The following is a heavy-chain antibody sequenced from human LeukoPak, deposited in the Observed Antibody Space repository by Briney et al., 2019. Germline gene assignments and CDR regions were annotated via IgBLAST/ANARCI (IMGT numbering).Heavy chain of an antibody. CDR2: IYYSGST. Sequence: SETLSLTCTVSGGSISSYYWSWIRQPPGKGLEWIGYIYYSGSTNYNPSPKSRVTISVDTSKNQFSLKLSSVTAADTAVYYCARAIGYDFWTLYYFDYWGQGTLVTVSS. J-gene: IGHJ4*02. V-gene: IGHV4-59*01. D-gene: IGHD3-3*01. CDR3: ARAIGYDFWTLYYFDY. CDR1: GGSISSYY.